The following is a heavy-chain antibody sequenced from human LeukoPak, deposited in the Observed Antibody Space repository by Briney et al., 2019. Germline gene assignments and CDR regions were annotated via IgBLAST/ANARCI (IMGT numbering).Heavy chain of an antibody. V-gene: IGHV3-74*03. D-gene: IGHD1-26*01. CDR1: GFTFSNSL. CDR2: INADGSTT. Sequence: TGGSLRLSCVASGFTFSNSLMHWVRQAPGKGLVWVSRINADGSTTTYADSVKGRVTISRDNAKNTLYLQVNSLRGEDSAVYYCARETPLSGSYHIDFWGQGTQVTVSS. CDR3: ARETPLSGSYHIDF. J-gene: IGHJ4*02.